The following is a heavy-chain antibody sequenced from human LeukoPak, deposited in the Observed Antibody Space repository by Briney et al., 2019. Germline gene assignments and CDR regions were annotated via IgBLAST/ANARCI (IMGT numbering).Heavy chain of an antibody. D-gene: IGHD6-19*01. Sequence: ASVKVSCKASGYTFTSYDINWVRQATGQGLEWMAWMNPNSGNTGYAQKFQGRVTITADESTSTAYMELSSLRSEDTAVYYCARLLAVAGTTIDYWGQGTLVTVSS. J-gene: IGHJ4*02. CDR3: ARLLAVAGTTIDY. V-gene: IGHV1-8*03. CDR2: MNPNSGNT. CDR1: GYTFTSYD.